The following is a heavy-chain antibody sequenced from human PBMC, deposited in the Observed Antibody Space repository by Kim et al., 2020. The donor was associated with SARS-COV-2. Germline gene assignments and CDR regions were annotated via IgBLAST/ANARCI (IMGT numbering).Heavy chain of an antibody. D-gene: IGHD5-18*01. CDR2: IYYSGST. J-gene: IGHJ4*02. Sequence: SETLSLTCTVSGGSISSSSYYWGWIRQPPGKGLEWIGSIYYSGSTYYNPSLKSRVTISVDTSKNQFSLKLSSVTAADTAVYYCARVGDTASFYYWGQGTLVTVSS. CDR1: GGSISSSSYY. CDR3: ARVGDTASFYY. V-gene: IGHV4-39*01.